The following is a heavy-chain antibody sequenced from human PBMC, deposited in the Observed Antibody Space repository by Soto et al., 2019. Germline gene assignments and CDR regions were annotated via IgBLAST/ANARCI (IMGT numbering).Heavy chain of an antibody. CDR1: GLKSSSCT. Sequence: PGGSLRLSCAASGLKSSSCTMSWVRKTPGKGLEWVSAISENGGGTYYADSVKGRFTVSRDNSKNTLYLQMNSLRAEDTAVYYCAKERTIAARPFDYWGQGTLVTVSS. J-gene: IGHJ4*02. CDR3: AKERTIAARPFDY. D-gene: IGHD6-6*01. CDR2: ISENGGGT. V-gene: IGHV3-23*01.